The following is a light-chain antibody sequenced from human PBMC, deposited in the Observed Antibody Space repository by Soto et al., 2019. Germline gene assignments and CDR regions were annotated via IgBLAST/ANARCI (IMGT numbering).Light chain of an antibody. CDR2: EVS. J-gene: IGLJ1*01. Sequence: QSALTQPASVSGSPGQSITISCTGTSSDVGSYNYVSWYQQHPDKAPKLMIYEVSRRPSGVSNRFSASKSGNTASLTISGLQAEDEADYYCSSYTTSSTDVFGTGTKVTVL. V-gene: IGLV2-14*01. CDR3: SSYTTSSTDV. CDR1: SSDVGSYNY.